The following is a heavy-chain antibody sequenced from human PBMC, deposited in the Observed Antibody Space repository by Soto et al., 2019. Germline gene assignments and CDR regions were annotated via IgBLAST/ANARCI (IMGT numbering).Heavy chain of an antibody. Sequence: SETLSLTCAVSGGSFSGYYWSWVRQPPGKGLEWIGDINHTGGSNYNPSLKSRVMISVDTAKTQFSLNVTFVTAADTAVYYCAREVGYYSATRRNLYFDYWGPGTLVTVSS. CDR2: INHTGGS. CDR3: AREVGYYSATRRNLYFDY. CDR1: GGSFSGYY. V-gene: IGHV4-34*01. D-gene: IGHD2-2*01. J-gene: IGHJ4*02.